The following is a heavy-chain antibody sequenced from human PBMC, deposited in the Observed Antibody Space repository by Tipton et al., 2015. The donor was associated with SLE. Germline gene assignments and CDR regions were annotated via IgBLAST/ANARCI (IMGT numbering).Heavy chain of an antibody. J-gene: IGHJ4*02. Sequence: SLRLSCTVSGGSISSSSNYWSWVRQPPGKGLEWIGEMWHIGTTNYNPSLSGRVTISTDKSKNQFSLKVYSVTAADTAVYYCAVRRVGATSVGKSPFDHWGQGTLVTVSS. CDR2: MWHIGTT. CDR1: GGSISSSSNY. CDR3: AVRRVGATSVGKSPFDH. V-gene: IGHV4-4*02. D-gene: IGHD1-26*01.